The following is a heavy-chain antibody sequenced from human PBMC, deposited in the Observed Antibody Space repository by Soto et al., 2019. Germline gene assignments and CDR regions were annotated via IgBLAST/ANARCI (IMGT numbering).Heavy chain of an antibody. CDR2: ISDSGTP. Sequence: QVQLQQWGAGLLKPSETLSLTCAVYGGSFNDYSWTWIRQAPGKGLEWIGEISDSGTPNYNPSLKSRVTMSIDTSKNQISLKLSSVTAADTAVYYCARVPSYYHLLTAFLNYKFYYMDVWGKGTTVTVS. D-gene: IGHD3-9*01. V-gene: IGHV4-34*01. CDR1: GGSFNDYS. J-gene: IGHJ6*03. CDR3: ARVPSYYHLLTAFLNYKFYYMDV.